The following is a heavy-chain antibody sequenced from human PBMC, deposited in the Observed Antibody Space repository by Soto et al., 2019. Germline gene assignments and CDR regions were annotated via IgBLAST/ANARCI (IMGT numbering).Heavy chain of an antibody. J-gene: IGHJ4*02. CDR3: ARAPVCGFGECGDY. Sequence: SETLSLTCAVYGGSFSGYYWSWIRQPPGKGLEWIGEINHSGSTNYNPSLKSRVTISVDTSKNQFSLKLSSVTAADTAVYYCARAPVCGFGECGDYWGQGTLVTVSS. CDR1: GGSFSGYY. D-gene: IGHD3-10*01. CDR2: INHSGST. V-gene: IGHV4-34*01.